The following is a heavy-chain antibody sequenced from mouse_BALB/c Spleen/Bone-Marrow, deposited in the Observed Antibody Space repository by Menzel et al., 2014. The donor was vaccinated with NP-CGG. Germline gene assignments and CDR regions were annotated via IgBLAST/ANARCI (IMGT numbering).Heavy chain of an antibody. CDR2: ISSGSSTI. CDR3: ARPRSPMITPGAMDS. J-gene: IGHJ4*01. V-gene: IGHV5-17*02. D-gene: IGHD2-4*01. Sequence: EVKVVESGGGLVQPGGSRKLSCAASGFTFSRSGMHWVRQAPEKGLEWVAYISSGSSTIYYADTMKGRFTISRDNPKNTLSLQMPSLRSGDPPSNYCARPRSPMITPGAMDSWVKGPQATVSS. CDR1: GFTFSRSG.